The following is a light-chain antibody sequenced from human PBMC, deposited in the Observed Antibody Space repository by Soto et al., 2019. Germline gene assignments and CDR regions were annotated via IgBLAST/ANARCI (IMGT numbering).Light chain of an antibody. Sequence: EIVLTQSPDTLSLSPGERATLSCRASQSVSSSLLAWYQQRPGQAPRPLIYGASSRATGIPNRFSGSGSGTEFTLTISRLEPEDFATYFCQQSFSVPITFGQGTRLEIK. V-gene: IGKV3-20*01. CDR2: GAS. CDR1: QSVSSSL. CDR3: QQSFSVPIT. J-gene: IGKJ5*01.